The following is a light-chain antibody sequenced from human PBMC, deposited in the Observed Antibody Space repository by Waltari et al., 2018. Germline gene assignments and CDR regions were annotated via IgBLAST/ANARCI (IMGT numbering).Light chain of an antibody. Sequence: QSVLTQPPSTSGTPGQRVTIPCSGSTSNLGTNTVTWYQLLPGTAPKTVIFANYHRPSGVPDRFSASKSGTSASLVISGLQSEDEADYFCATWDDSLSGRVFGGGTKVTVL. CDR3: ATWDDSLSGRV. V-gene: IGLV1-44*01. J-gene: IGLJ3*02. CDR2: ANY. CDR1: TSNLGTNT.